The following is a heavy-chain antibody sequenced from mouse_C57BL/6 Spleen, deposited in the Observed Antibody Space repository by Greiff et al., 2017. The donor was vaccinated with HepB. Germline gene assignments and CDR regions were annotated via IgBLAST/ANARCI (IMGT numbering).Heavy chain of an antibody. V-gene: IGHV1-52*01. D-gene: IGHD2-5*01. J-gene: IGHJ3*01. CDR1: GYTFTSYW. CDR2: IDPSDSET. CDR3: ARNYYSNLFAY. Sequence: VKLQESGAELVRPGSSVKLSCKASGYTFTSYWMHWVKQRPIQGLEWIGNIDPSDSETHYNQKFKDKATLTVDKSSSTAYMQLSSLTSEDSAVYYCARNYYSNLFAYWGQGTLVTVSA.